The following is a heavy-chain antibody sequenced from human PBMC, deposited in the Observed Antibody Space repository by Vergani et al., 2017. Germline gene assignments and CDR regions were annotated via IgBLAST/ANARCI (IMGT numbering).Heavy chain of an antibody. CDR2: MNPNSGNT. CDR3: ARERADIVVVAVQKGWFDP. V-gene: IGHV1-8*01. D-gene: IGHD2-15*01. Sequence: QVQLVQSGAEVKKPGASVKVSCKASGYTFTSYDINWVRQATGQGLEWMGWMNPNSGNTGYAQKFQGRVTMTRNTSISTAYMELSSLRSEDTAVYYCARERADIVVVAVQKGWFDPWGQGTLVTVSS. CDR1: GYTFTSYD. J-gene: IGHJ5*02.